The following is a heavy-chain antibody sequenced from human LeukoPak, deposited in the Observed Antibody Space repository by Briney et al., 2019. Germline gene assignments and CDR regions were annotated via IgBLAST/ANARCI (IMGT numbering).Heavy chain of an antibody. CDR3: ARGGKRDGYNGNWFDP. J-gene: IGHJ5*02. D-gene: IGHD5-24*01. CDR2: ISAYNGNT. CDR1: GYTFTSYG. V-gene: IGHV1-18*01. Sequence: ASVKVSCKASGYTFTSYGISWVRQAPGQGLEWMGWISAYNGNTNYAQKLQGRVTMTTDTSTSTAYMELSSLRSEDTAVYYCARGGKRDGYNGNWFDPWGQGTLVTVSS.